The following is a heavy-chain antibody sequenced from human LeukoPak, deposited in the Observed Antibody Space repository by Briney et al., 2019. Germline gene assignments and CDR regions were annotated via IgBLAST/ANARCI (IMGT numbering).Heavy chain of an antibody. V-gene: IGHV4-59*01. J-gene: IGHJ4*02. Sequence: SETLSLTCTVSGGSISSYYWSWIRQPPGKGLEWIGYIYYSGSTNYNPSLKSRVTISVDTSKNQFSLELSSVTAADTAVYYCARVWGSYRYTLDYWGQGTLVTVSS. CDR3: ARVWGSYRYTLDY. CDR1: GGSISSYY. D-gene: IGHD3-16*02. CDR2: IYYSGST.